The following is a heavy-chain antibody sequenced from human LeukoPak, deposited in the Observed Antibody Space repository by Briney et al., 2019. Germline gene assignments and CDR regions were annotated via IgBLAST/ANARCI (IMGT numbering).Heavy chain of an antibody. CDR2: IKEDGSEK. CDR1: GFTFSGYW. J-gene: IGHJ5*02. CDR3: GRGHYGDYA. D-gene: IGHD4-17*01. Sequence: GGSLRLSXAASGFTFSGYWMSWVRQAPGKGLECVANIKEDGSEKFYVDSVKGRFTISRDNAENSLFPQMNSLRAEDTAVYYCGRGHYGDYAWGQGTLVTVSS. V-gene: IGHV3-7*01.